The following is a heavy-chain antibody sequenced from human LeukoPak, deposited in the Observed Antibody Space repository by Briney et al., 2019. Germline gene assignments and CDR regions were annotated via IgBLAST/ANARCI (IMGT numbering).Heavy chain of an antibody. CDR3: AKEGELYYFDY. V-gene: IGHV3-23*01. CDR1: GFSFISYA. D-gene: IGHD1-26*01. Sequence: GGSLRLSCAASGFSFISYAMYWVRQAPGKGLEWVSAISGSGGSTYYADSVKGRFTISRDNSKNTLYLQMNSLRAEDTAVYYCAKEGELYYFDYWGQGTLVTVSS. J-gene: IGHJ4*02. CDR2: ISGSGGST.